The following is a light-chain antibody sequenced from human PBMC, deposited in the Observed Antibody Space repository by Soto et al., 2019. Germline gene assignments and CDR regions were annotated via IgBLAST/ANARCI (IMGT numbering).Light chain of an antibody. CDR2: AAS. CDR3: QQSYSTPPT. CDR1: QDISNF. J-gene: IGKJ1*01. Sequence: DIQMTQSPISLSASIGDRVTVTCRASQDISNFLNWYQQKPGKALKLLIYAASNLQSGVPSRFSGSGSGTDFTLTINNLQPEDFATYNCQQSYSTPPTFGQGTKMEIK. V-gene: IGKV1-39*01.